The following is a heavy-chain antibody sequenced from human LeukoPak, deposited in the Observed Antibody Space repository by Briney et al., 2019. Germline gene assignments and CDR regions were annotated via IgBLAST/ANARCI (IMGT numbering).Heavy chain of an antibody. V-gene: IGHV3-74*01. CDR1: GFTFSTYW. Sequence: GGSLRLSCAASGFTFSTYWMHWVRQAPGKGLVWVSRIHSDARSTSYADSVNGRFTISRDNAKNTLYLQMNSLRAEDTAVYYCARDRPGNTAIDYWGQGILVTVSS. D-gene: IGHD5-18*01. J-gene: IGHJ4*02. CDR2: IHSDARST. CDR3: ARDRPGNTAIDY.